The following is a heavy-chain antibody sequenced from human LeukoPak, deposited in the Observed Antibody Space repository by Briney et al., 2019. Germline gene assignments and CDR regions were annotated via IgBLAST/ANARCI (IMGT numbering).Heavy chain of an antibody. CDR3: ATELSSSWYGDWFDP. D-gene: IGHD6-13*01. CDR2: INHSGST. CDR1: GGSFSGYY. J-gene: IGHJ5*02. V-gene: IGHV4-34*01. Sequence: SETLSLTCAVYGGSFSGYYWSWIRQPPGKGLGWIGEINHSGSTNYNPSLKSRVTISVDTSKNQFSLKLSSVTAADTAVYYCATELSSSWYGDWFDPWGQGTLVTVSS.